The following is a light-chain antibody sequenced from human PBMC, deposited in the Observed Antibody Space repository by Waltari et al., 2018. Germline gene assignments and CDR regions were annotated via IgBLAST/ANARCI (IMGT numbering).Light chain of an antibody. J-gene: IGKJ1*01. CDR3: QHYLRLPVT. V-gene: IGKV3-20*01. CDR1: QSVSRA. Sequence: EIVLTQSPGTLSLSLGERATVSCRASQSVSRALAWYQQKPGQAPRLLSYGASTRATGIPDRFSGSGSWTDFSLTISRLEPDDFAVYYCQHYLRLPVTFGQGTTVEI. CDR2: GAS.